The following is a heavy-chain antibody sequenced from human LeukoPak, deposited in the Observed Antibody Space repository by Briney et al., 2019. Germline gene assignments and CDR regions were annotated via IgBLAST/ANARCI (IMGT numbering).Heavy chain of an antibody. Sequence: GGSLRLSCAASGFTFSSYEMNWVRQAPGKGLEWVSYISSSGSTIYYADSVKGRFTISRDNAKNSLYLQMNSLRAEDTAVYSCARDKTRGLRYSYSKSGNYFDYWGQGALVTVSS. CDR1: GFTFSSYE. CDR3: ARDKTRGLRYSYSKSGNYFDY. CDR2: ISSSGSTI. J-gene: IGHJ4*02. D-gene: IGHD5-18*01. V-gene: IGHV3-48*03.